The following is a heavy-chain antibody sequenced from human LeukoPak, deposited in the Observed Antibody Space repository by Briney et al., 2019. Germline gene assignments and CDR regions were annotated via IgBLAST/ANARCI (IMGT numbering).Heavy chain of an antibody. CDR1: GYTFTSYY. V-gene: IGHV1-46*01. CDR3: AREDGYSRIELASDY. D-gene: IGHD6-13*01. Sequence: GASVKVFCKASGYTFTSYYMHWVRQAPGQGLEWMGIINPSGGSTSYAQKFQGRVTMTRDTSTSTVYMELSSLRSEDTAVYYCAREDGYSRIELASDYWGQGTLVTVSS. CDR2: INPSGGST. J-gene: IGHJ4*02.